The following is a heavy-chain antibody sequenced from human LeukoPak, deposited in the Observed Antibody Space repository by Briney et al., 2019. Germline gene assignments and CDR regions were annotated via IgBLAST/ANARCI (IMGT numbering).Heavy chain of an antibody. J-gene: IGHJ3*02. CDR2: IYYSGST. CDR3: ARVLARSMAVAGDAFDT. D-gene: IGHD6-19*01. V-gene: IGHV4-59*01. Sequence: SETLSLTCTVSGGPISSYYWSWIRQPPGKGLEWIGYIYYSGSTNYNPSLKSRVTISVDTSKNQFSLKLSTVTAANTAVYYCARVLARSMAVAGDAFDTWGQGTMVTVSS. CDR1: GGPISSYY.